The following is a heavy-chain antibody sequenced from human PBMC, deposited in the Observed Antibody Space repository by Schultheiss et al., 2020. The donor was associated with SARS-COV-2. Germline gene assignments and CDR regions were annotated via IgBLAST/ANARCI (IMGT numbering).Heavy chain of an antibody. CDR2: IYYSGST. CDR1: GGSISSGYY. J-gene: IGHJ4*02. Sequence: SETLSLTCTVSGGSISSGYYWGWIRQPPGKGLEWIGYIYYSGSTYYNPSLKSRVTISVDTSKNQFSLKLSSVTAADTAVYYCARERGDDFWSGYYFDYWGQGTLVTVSS. V-gene: IGHV4-31*03. D-gene: IGHD3-3*01. CDR3: ARERGDDFWSGYYFDY.